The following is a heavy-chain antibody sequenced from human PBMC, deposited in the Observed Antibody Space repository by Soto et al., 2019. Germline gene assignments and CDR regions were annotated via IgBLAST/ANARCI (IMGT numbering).Heavy chain of an antibody. Sequence: QVPLVQSGAEVKKPGASVKVSCKASGYTFTSYGISWVRQAPGQGLEWMGWISAYNGNTNDAQKLQGRVTMTTDTSRSTAYMEPRSLRSDDTAVYYCARDPDDILTGYYIGPEYDYWGQGTLVTVSS. V-gene: IGHV1-18*01. CDR2: ISAYNGNT. J-gene: IGHJ4*02. D-gene: IGHD3-9*01. CDR1: GYTFTSYG. CDR3: ARDPDDILTGYYIGPEYDY.